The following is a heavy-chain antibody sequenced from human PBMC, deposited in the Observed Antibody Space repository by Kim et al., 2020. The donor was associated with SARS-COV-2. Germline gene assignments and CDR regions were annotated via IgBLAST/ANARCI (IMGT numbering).Heavy chain of an antibody. J-gene: IGHJ6*03. Sequence: ASVKVSCKASGYTFTSYAMNWVRQAPGQGLEWMGWINTNTGNPTYAQGFTGRFVFSLDTSVSTAYLQISSLKAEDTAVYYCARDLRGYNWNYFGVDYYYMDVWGKGTTVTVSS. CDR1: GYTFTSYA. V-gene: IGHV7-4-1*02. D-gene: IGHD1-7*01. CDR3: ARDLRGYNWNYFGVDYYYMDV. CDR2: INTNTGNP.